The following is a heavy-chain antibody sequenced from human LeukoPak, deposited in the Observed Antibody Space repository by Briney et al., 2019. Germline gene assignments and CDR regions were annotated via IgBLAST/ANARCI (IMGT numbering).Heavy chain of an antibody. CDR3: ARCLGGSSDLFDY. J-gene: IGHJ4*02. V-gene: IGHV4-39*07. Sequence: SETLSLTCTVSGDSISSGSYYWGWVRQPPGKGLEWIGSMYYSGSTYYNPSLKSRVTISVDTSKNKFSLKLSSVTAADTAVYYCARCLGGSSDLFDYWGQGTLVTVSS. CDR2: MYYSGST. CDR1: GDSISSGSYY. D-gene: IGHD3-16*01.